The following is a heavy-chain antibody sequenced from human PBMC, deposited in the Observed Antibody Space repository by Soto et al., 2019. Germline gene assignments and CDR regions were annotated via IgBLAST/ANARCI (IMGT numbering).Heavy chain of an antibody. D-gene: IGHD4-17*01. V-gene: IGHV4-30-4*08. J-gene: IGHJ5*02. Sequence: SETLSLTCTVSGGSISSGDYYWSWIRQVPGKGLEWIGYIYYSGSTYYNPSLKSRVAMSVDTSKNQFSLKLSSVTAADTAVYYCARSRYGDYVLGGSNWFDPWGQGTLVTVSS. CDR3: ARSRYGDYVLGGSNWFDP. CDR2: IYYSGST. CDR1: GGSISSGDYY.